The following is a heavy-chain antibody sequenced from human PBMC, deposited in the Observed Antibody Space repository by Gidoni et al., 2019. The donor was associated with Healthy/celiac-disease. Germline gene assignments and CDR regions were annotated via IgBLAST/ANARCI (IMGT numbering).Heavy chain of an antibody. CDR2: IKQDGSEK. J-gene: IGHJ1*01. CDR3: ARDLLWWENFQH. Sequence: EVQLVESGGGLVQPGGSLRLSCAASGVTFSIYWMSWVRQAPGKGLEWVANIKQDGSEKYYVDSVKSRFTISRDNAKNSLYLQMNSLRAEDTAVYYCARDLLWWENFQHWGQGTLVTVSS. CDR1: GVTFSIYW. V-gene: IGHV3-7*01. D-gene: IGHD3-10*01.